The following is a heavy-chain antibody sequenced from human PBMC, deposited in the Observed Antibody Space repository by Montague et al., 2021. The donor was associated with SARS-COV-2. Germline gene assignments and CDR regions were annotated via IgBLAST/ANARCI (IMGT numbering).Heavy chain of an antibody. J-gene: IGHJ4*02. CDR3: AGVVSVPHTGGYGYGQLITKTGSNYFDD. CDR1: GASISSAGYS. D-gene: IGHD5-18*01. V-gene: IGHV4-30-2*01. CDR2: IYHSGTT. Sequence: TLSLTCAVSGASISSAGYSWSWIRQPPGKGLEWIAYIYHSGTTYYNPSLKSRVTISVDRSKNQFSLKLTSVTAADTAVYYCAGVVSVPHTGGYGYGQLITKTGSNYFDDWGQGTTVTGSS.